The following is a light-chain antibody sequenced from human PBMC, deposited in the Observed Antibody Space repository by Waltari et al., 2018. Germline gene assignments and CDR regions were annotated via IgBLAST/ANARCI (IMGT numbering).Light chain of an antibody. CDR1: QSVDMW. V-gene: IGKV1-5*03. CDR2: KAS. J-gene: IGKJ1*01. Sequence: DIQMTQSPSTLSASVGDRITNTCRSSQSVDMWVAWYQQKLGRAPKLLIYKASTLETGVTSRFRGSGSGTEFTLTISSLQPDDFATYYCQHYVGSSSFGQGTKVDFK. CDR3: QHYVGSSS.